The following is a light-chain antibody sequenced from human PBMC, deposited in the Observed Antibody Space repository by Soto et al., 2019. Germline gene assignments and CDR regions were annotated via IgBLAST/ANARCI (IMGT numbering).Light chain of an antibody. CDR2: GAS. J-gene: IGKJ3*01. V-gene: IGKV3-20*01. Sequence: EIVLTQSPGTLSLSPGDRATLSCRASQHVPSSSLAWYQQKPGQAPRLLIYGASSGATGVPDRFSGSGSGTDFTLTISRLEPEDFAVDYCQHYGISPCSFGPGTKVDV. CDR3: QHYGISPCS. CDR1: QHVPSSS.